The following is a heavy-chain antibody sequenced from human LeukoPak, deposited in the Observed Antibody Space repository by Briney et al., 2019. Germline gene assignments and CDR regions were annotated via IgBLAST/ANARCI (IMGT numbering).Heavy chain of an antibody. CDR1: GYTFTSYY. CDR3: ARDMVGEITMVRGVITPTYYFDY. J-gene: IGHJ4*02. V-gene: IGHV1-46*01. Sequence: ASVKVSCKASGYTFTSYYMHWVRQAPGQGLEWMGIINPSGGSTSYAQKFQGRVTMTRDTSTSTVYMELSSLRSEDTAVYYCARDMVGEITMVRGVITPTYYFDYWGQGTLVTVSP. D-gene: IGHD3-10*01. CDR2: INPSGGST.